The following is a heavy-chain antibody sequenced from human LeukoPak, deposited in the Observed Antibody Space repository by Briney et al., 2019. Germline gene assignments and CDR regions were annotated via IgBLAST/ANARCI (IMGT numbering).Heavy chain of an antibody. CDR2: VDPEDGET. J-gene: IGHJ4*02. CDR1: GYTFTDYY. CDR3: ATSAAGMMSVDY. V-gene: IGHV1-69-2*01. Sequence: ASVKISCKVSGYTFTDYYMHWVQQAPGKGLEWMGLVDPEDGETVYAEKFQGRVTITADMSTDTAYMELSSLRSEDTAVYYCATSAAGMMSVDYWGQGTLVTVSS. D-gene: IGHD6-13*01.